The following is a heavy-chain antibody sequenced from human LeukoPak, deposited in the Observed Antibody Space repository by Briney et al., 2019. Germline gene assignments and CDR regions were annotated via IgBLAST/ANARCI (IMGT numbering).Heavy chain of an antibody. V-gene: IGHV3-23*01. J-gene: IGHJ4*02. Sequence: GGPLRLSCVASGFTFSSYAMSWVPQAPGKGLEGVSAISGSGGSTYYADSVKGRFTISRGNSKNTLYLQMNSLRAEDTAVYYCAKAYYDILTGYFPPDYWGQGTLVTVSS. CDR1: GFTFSSYA. D-gene: IGHD3-9*01. CDR2: ISGSGGST. CDR3: AKAYYDILTGYFPPDY.